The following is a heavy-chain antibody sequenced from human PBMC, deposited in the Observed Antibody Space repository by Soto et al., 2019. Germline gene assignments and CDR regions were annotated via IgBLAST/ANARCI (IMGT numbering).Heavy chain of an antibody. CDR3: AGWIHLQHYYYYGMDV. CDR2: IYHSGST. J-gene: IGHJ6*02. Sequence: QVQLQESGPGLVKPSGTLSLTCAVSGGSISSSNWWSWVRQPPGKGLEWIGEIYHSGSTNYNPSLMSRATIPVDKSKTQFALKLSSVTAADTAVYYCAGWIHLQHYYYYGMDVWGQGTTGTVSS. V-gene: IGHV4-4*02. CDR1: GGSISSSNW. D-gene: IGHD5-18*01.